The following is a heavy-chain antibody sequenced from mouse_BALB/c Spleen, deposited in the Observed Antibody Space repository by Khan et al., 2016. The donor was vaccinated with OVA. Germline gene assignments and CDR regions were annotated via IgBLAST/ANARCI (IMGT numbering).Heavy chain of an antibody. Sequence: QIQLVQSGPELKKPGETVKISCKASGYTFTNYGMNWVKQSPGKALKWMGWINTYNGEPTYADDFKGRFAFSLETSATTAYLQINNLKNEDTATYYCARAHYCAYTLDYWGQGTTLTVSS. CDR2: INTYNGEP. J-gene: IGHJ4*01. CDR1: GYTFTNYG. D-gene: IGHD1-1*01. CDR3: ARAHYCAYTLDY. V-gene: IGHV9-3-1*01.